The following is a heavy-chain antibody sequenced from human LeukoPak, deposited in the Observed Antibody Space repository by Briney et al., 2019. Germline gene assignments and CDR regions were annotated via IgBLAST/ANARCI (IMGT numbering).Heavy chain of an antibody. J-gene: IGHJ4*02. D-gene: IGHD6-19*01. V-gene: IGHV4-59*08. CDR2: IYYSGST. CDR1: GGSISSYY. CDR3: ATQGYSSGWYMYY. Sequence: SETLSLTCTVSGGSISSYYWSWIRQPPGKGLEWIGYIYYSGSTNYNPSLKSRVTISVDTSKNQFSLKLSSVTAADTAVYYCATQGYSSGWYMYYWGQGTLVPVSS.